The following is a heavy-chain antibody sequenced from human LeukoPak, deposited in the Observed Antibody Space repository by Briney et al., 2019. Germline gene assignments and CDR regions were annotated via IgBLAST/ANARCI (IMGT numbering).Heavy chain of an antibody. Sequence: SETLSLTCTVSGVSIISSNYYWGWFRQPPGKSLEWIASVFYTGNTRHNPSLKSRVTISVDTSKNEFSLNLSSVTAEGTAVYYCARRLGSSADGILKYYFDYWGQGTPVTVSS. J-gene: IGHJ4*02. V-gene: IGHV4-39*01. CDR1: GVSIISSNYY. CDR2: VFYTGNT. CDR3: ARRLGSSADGILKYYFDY. D-gene: IGHD6-13*01.